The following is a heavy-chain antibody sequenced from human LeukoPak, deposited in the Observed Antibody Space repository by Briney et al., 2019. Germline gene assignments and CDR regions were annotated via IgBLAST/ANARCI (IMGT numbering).Heavy chain of an antibody. V-gene: IGHV4-38-2*02. CDR2: IYHSGST. D-gene: IGHD6-13*01. CDR1: GYSISSGYY. J-gene: IGHJ4*02. Sequence: SETLSLTCTVSGYSISSGYYWGWIRQPPGKGLEWIGSIYHSGSTYYNPSLESRVTISVDTSKNQFSLKLSSVTAADTAVYYCARSQQQLVYYPIYYFDYWGQGTLVTVSS. CDR3: ARSQQQLVYYPIYYFDY.